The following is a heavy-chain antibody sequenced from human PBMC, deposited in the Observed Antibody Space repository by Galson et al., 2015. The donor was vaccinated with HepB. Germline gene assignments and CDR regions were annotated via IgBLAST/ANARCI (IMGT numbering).Heavy chain of an antibody. D-gene: IGHD3-9*01. Sequence: SVKVSCKASGGTFSSYAISWVRQAPGQGLEWMGGIIPIFGTANYAQKFQGRVTITADESTSTAYMELSSLRSEDTAVYYCASAKDILTGSYDYWGQGTLVTVSS. J-gene: IGHJ4*02. V-gene: IGHV1-69*13. CDR1: GGTFSSYA. CDR2: IIPIFGTA. CDR3: ASAKDILTGSYDY.